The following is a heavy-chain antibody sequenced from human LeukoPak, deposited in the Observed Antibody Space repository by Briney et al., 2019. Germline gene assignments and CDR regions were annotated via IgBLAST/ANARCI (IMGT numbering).Heavy chain of an antibody. CDR2: ISYDGSNK. J-gene: IGHJ4*02. V-gene: IGHV3-30-3*01. D-gene: IGHD2-2*02. CDR1: GFTFSSYA. Sequence: PVRSLRLSCAASGFTFSSYAMHWVRQAPGKGLEWVAVISYDGSNKYYADSVKGRFTISRDNSKNTLYLQMNSLRAEDTAVYYCARVAAAITPVDYWGQGTLVTVSS. CDR3: ARVAAAITPVDY.